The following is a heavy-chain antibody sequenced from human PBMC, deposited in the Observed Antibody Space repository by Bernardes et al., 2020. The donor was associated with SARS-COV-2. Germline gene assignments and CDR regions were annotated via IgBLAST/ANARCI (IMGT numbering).Heavy chain of an antibody. CDR3: ACRGAGDNYHKY. CDR1: GYTFTIYA. D-gene: IGHD1-1*01. V-gene: IGHV1-18*01. CDR2: ISTYNGNT. J-gene: IGHJ4*02. Sequence: ASVKVSCKASGYTFTIYAISWVRQAPGQGLEWMGWISTYNGNTNYAQNLQGRVTMTTDTSTSTAYLELRSLSAGDTAVDYCACRGAGDNYHKYWGQGALVTVYS.